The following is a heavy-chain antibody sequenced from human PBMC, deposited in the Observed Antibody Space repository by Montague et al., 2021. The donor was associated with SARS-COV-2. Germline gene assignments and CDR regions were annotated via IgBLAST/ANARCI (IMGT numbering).Heavy chain of an antibody. CDR2: LSSSGSTI. CDR3: ASRAPTRIVPVVYAIGCYFDY. Sequence: SLRLSCAASGFTFSSYEMNWVRQAPGKGLEWVSYLSSSGSTIYYADSVKGRFTISRDNAKNSLYLQMNSLRAEDTAVYYCASRAPTRIVPVVYAIGCYFDYWGQGTPVTVSS. D-gene: IGHD2-8*01. CDR1: GFTFSSYE. J-gene: IGHJ4*02. V-gene: IGHV3-48*03.